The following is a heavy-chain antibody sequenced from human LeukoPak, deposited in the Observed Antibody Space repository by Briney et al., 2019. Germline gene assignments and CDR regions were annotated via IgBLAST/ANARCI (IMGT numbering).Heavy chain of an antibody. CDR2: MNPNSGNT. Sequence: GASVKVSCKASGYTFTSYDINWVRQATGQGLEWMGWMNPNSGNTGYAQKFQGRVTMTRNTSISTAYMELSSLRSEDTAVYYCARGNGGYDILTGPPYMDVWGKGTTVTVSS. J-gene: IGHJ6*03. V-gene: IGHV1-8*01. CDR3: ARGNGGYDILTGPPYMDV. CDR1: GYTFTSYD. D-gene: IGHD3-9*01.